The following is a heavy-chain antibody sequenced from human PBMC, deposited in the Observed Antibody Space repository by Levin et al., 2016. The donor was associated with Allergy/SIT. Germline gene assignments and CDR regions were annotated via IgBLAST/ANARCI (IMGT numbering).Heavy chain of an antibody. J-gene: IGHJ6*02. CDR3: ATECRDYGDCRMDV. CDR1: GGSISSYY. Sequence: SETLSLTCTVSGGSISSYYWSWIRQPPGKGLEWIGYIYYSGSTNYNPSLKSRVTISVDTSKNQFSLKLSSVTAADTAVYYCATECRDYGDCRMDVWGQGTTVTVSS. V-gene: IGHV4-59*01. D-gene: IGHD4-17*01. CDR2: IYYSGST.